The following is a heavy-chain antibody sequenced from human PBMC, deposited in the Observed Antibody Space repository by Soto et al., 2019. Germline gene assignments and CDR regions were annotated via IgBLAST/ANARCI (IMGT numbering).Heavy chain of an antibody. J-gene: IGHJ4*02. CDR3: ARGPTDYYDNSANYFLDY. CDR2: ISTYNGNT. CDR1: GYTFITYG. D-gene: IGHD3-22*01. V-gene: IGHV1-18*01. Sequence: QVQLVQSGAEVKKPGASVKVSCEAPGYTFITYGVSWVRQAPGQGLDWLGWISTYNGNTRYAERLQGRVTVTTDTTTNTAYMELRNLRSDDTAVYYCARGPTDYYDNSANYFLDYWGQGTLVTVSS.